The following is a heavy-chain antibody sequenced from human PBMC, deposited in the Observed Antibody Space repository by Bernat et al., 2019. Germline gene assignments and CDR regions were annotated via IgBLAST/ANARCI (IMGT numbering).Heavy chain of an antibody. J-gene: IGHJ6*02. V-gene: IGHV3-21*01. Sequence: EVQLVASGGGLVKPGGSLRLSCAASGFPCSSYSMNWVRQAPRKGLEWVSFSRSSRCYIYYADSVRGRFTISRDNRKNSLYLQMNSMRAEDTAVYYCARDTAVAGTWIYYYYGMDVWGQGTTVTVSS. CDR3: ARDTAVAGTWIYYYYGMDV. CDR1: GFPCSSYS. D-gene: IGHD6-19*01. CDR2: SRSSRCYI.